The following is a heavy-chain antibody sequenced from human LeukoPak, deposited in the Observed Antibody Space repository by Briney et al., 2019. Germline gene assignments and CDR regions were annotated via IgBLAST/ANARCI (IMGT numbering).Heavy chain of an antibody. D-gene: IGHD2-2*02. V-gene: IGHV3-23*01. CDR3: AKDQGLCSSTSCYMGPIDY. J-gene: IGHJ4*02. CDR1: GFTFSSYA. Sequence: PGGSLRLSCAASGFTFSSYAMSWVRQAPGKGLEWVSAISGSGGSTYYAASVKGRFTISRDNSKNTLYLQMNSLRAEDTAVYYCAKDQGLCSSTSCYMGPIDYWGQGTLVTVSS. CDR2: ISGSGGST.